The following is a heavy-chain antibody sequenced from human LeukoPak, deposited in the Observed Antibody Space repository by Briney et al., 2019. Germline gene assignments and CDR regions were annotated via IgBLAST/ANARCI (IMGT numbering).Heavy chain of an antibody. V-gene: IGHV3-23*01. CDR2: ISGSGGST. Sequence: GGSLRLSCAASGFTFSNAWMSWARQAPGKGLEWVSAISGSGGSTYYADSVKGRFTISRDNSKNTLYLQMNSLRAEDTAVYYCAKDRLPLYGGNRNYFDYWGQGTLVTVSS. D-gene: IGHD4-23*01. CDR3: AKDRLPLYGGNRNYFDY. CDR1: GFTFSNAW. J-gene: IGHJ4*02.